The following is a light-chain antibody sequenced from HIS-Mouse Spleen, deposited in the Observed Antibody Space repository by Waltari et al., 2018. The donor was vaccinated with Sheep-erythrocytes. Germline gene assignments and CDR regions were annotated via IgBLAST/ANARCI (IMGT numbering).Light chain of an antibody. CDR3: QAWDSSTYV. CDR1: SSNIGSNY. J-gene: IGLJ1*01. V-gene: IGLV1-47*01. Sequence: QSVLTQPPSASGTPGQRVTISCSGSSSNIGSNYVYWYQQLPGTAPKLLIYRNNQRPSGVPDRFSGSKSGTSASLAISGLRSEDEADYYCQAWDSSTYVFGTGTKVTVL. CDR2: RNN.